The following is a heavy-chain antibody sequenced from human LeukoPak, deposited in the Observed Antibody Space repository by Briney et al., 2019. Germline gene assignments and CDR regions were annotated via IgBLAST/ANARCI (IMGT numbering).Heavy chain of an antibody. CDR1: GYTFTSYG. J-gene: IGHJ6*03. CDR2: ISAYNGNT. D-gene: IGHD4-11*01. CDR3: ARDRAPRVTNTMDV. V-gene: IGHV1-18*01. Sequence: PSVKVSCKASGYTFTSYGISWVRQAPGQGLEWMGWISAYNGNTNYAQKLQGRVTMTTDTSTSTAYMELRSLRSDDTAVYYCARDRAPRVTNTMDVWGKGTTVTVSS.